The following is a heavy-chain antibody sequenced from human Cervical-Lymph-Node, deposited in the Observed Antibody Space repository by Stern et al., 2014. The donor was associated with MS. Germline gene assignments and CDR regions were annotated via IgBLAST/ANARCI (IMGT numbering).Heavy chain of an antibody. V-gene: IGHV3-74*02. CDR3: ARGGTGPMLIAHPFDY. CDR2: LNTDETRI. Sequence: EVQLVEAGGGLVQPGGSLRLSCAASGFTFSTHWMHWVRQAPGKGLVWVSRLNTDETRITSSDSLRGRFTISRGNAKNTLYLQINSLRAEDTAVYYCARGGTGPMLIAHPFDYWGQGALVTVSS. J-gene: IGHJ4*02. CDR1: GFTFSTHW. D-gene: IGHD3-10*02.